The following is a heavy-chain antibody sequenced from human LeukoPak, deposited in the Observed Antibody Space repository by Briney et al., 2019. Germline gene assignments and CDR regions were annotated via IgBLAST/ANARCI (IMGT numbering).Heavy chain of an antibody. CDR3: RSSGWRLYYYYGMDV. D-gene: IGHD6-19*01. V-gene: IGHV4-39*07. J-gene: IGHJ6*02. Sequence: PSETLSLTCIVSGGSISSSSYYWSWIRQPPGKGLEWIGEINHSGSTNYNPSLKSRVTISVDTSKNQFSLKLSSVTAADTAVYYCRSSGWRLYYYYGMDVWGQGTTVTVSS. CDR2: INHSGST. CDR1: GGSISSSSYY.